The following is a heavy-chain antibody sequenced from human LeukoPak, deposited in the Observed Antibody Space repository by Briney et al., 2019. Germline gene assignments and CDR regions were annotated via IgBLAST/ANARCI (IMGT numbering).Heavy chain of an antibody. Sequence: GGSLRLFCEASGFSLSAAWMTWVRQAPGKGLEWVATIKNDGSDKYYVDSVKGRFTLSRDNAKNSVYLQMNSLRVEDTAVYYCVNLGYSDGGQGTLVTVSS. CDR3: VNLGYSD. J-gene: IGHJ4*02. D-gene: IGHD5-12*01. CDR2: IKNDGSDK. V-gene: IGHV3-7*01. CDR1: GFSLSAAW.